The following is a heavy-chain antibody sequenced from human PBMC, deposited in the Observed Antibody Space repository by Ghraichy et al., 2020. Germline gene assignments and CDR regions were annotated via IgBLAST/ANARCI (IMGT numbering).Heavy chain of an antibody. J-gene: IGHJ4*02. D-gene: IGHD1-1*01. CDR3: ARGNWNEDGSLDY. CDR2: INAGNGNT. Sequence: ASVKVSCKTSGYTFISYTMHWVRQAPGQRLEWMGWINAGNGNTKYSQKFQGRVTITRDTSASTAYMELSSLRSEDTAVYYCARGNWNEDGSLDYWGQGTLVTVSS. V-gene: IGHV1-3*01. CDR1: GYTFISYT.